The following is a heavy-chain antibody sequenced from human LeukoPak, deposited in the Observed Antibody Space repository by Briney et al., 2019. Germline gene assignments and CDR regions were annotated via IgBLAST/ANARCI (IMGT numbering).Heavy chain of an antibody. J-gene: IGHJ5*02. V-gene: IGHV3-7*01. D-gene: IGHD3-9*01. CDR3: ARVYWLLGQGNWFDP. CDR1: GFTFSSYW. CDR2: IKQDGSEK. Sequence: GGSLRLSCAASGFTFSSYWMSWDRQAPGKGLEWVANIKQDGSEKYYVDSVKGRFTISRDNAKNSLYLQMNSLRAEDTAVYYCARVYWLLGQGNWFDPWGQGTLVTVSS.